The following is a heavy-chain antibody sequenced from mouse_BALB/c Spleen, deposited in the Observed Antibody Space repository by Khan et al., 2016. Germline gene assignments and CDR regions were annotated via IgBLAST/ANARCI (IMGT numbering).Heavy chain of an antibody. V-gene: IGHV5-6-3*01. CDR2: INSNGGST. Sequence: EVELVESGGGLVQPGGSLKLSCAAPGFTFNNYGMSWVRQTPDKRLELVAIINSNGGSTYYPDNVKGRFTISRDHAKNTLYLQLSILKSEDTAMYYCTRVYSYGSPYFDYWGQGTTLTVSS. CDR1: GFTFNNYG. CDR3: TRVYSYGSPYFDY. D-gene: IGHD1-1*01. J-gene: IGHJ2*01.